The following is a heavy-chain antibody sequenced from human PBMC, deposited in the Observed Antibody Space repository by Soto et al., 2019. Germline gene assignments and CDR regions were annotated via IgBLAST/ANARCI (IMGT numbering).Heavy chain of an antibody. V-gene: IGHV1-69*06. Sequence: ASVKVSCKASGGTFSNFAISCVRQAPGQGLEWMGGIIPISGTANYAQKFQGRVAVTADKSTTTAHMELRSLRYEDTAVYYCATSPLASAITARGWFDPWGQGTLVTVSS. J-gene: IGHJ5*02. CDR1: GGTFSNFA. CDR3: ATSPLASAITARGWFDP. CDR2: IIPISGTA. D-gene: IGHD6-6*01.